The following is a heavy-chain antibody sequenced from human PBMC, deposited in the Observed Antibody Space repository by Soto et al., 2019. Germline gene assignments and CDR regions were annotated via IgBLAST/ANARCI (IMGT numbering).Heavy chain of an antibody. J-gene: IGHJ6*02. CDR1: GFTFSSYN. D-gene: IGHD5-12*01. Sequence: GGSLRLSCAASGFTFSSYNMNWVRQAPGKGLDWVSSISSSSSYIYYADSVKGRFTISRDNAKNSLYLQMNSLRAEDTAVYYCMSTRRDGYNNDYYYYGMDVWGQGTTVTVSS. CDR3: MSTRRDGYNNDYYYYGMDV. V-gene: IGHV3-21*01. CDR2: ISSSSSYI.